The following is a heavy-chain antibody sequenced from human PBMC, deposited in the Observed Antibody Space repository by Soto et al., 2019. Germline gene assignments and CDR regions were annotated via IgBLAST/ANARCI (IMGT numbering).Heavy chain of an antibody. CDR2: IYWDDDK. Sequence: QITLKESGPTLVKPTQTLTLTCTLSGFSLSTSGVGVGWIRQPPGKALEWLALIYWDDDKRYSPSLKSRLTITKDTSKNQVVLTMTNMDPVDTATYYCAHRRVGRSLYYFDYWGQGTLVTVSS. CDR1: GFSLSTSGVG. J-gene: IGHJ4*02. V-gene: IGHV2-5*02. CDR3: AHRRVGRSLYYFDY.